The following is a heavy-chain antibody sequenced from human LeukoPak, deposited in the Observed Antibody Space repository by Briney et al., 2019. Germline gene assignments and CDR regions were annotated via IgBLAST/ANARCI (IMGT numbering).Heavy chain of an antibody. Sequence: SETLSLTCTVSGGSISSYYWSWIRQPPGKGLEWIGYIYYSGSTNYNPSLKSRVTISVDTSKNQFSLKLSSVTAADTAVYYCASLIAVDAFDIWGQGKMVTVSS. CDR3: ASLIAVDAFDI. J-gene: IGHJ3*02. V-gene: IGHV4-59*08. CDR2: IYYSGST. CDR1: GGSISSYY. D-gene: IGHD6-19*01.